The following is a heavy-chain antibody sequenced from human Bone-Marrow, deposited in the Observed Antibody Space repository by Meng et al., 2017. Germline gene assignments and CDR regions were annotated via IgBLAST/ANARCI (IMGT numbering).Heavy chain of an antibody. CDR3: ASWIYSCGWQ. CDR2: IYHGGDT. Sequence: QGQVEGSGAGLVKPSGTLSLTCVVGGGSISSIDWWSWVRQPPGKGLEWIGEIYHGGDTNYNPSLKSRVTIAIDRSKNQFSLKLSSVTAADTAVYYCASWIYSCGWQWGQGTLVTVSS. J-gene: IGHJ4*02. V-gene: IGHV4/OR15-8*02. D-gene: IGHD6-19*01. CDR1: GGSISSIDW.